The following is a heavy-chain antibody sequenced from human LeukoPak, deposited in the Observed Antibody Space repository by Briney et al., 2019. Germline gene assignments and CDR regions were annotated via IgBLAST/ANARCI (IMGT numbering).Heavy chain of an antibody. J-gene: IGHJ4*02. CDR2: INPNSGGT. D-gene: IGHD6-19*01. CDR3: ARDQVYNSAQGVIDY. CDR1: GYTFTAYY. Sequence: ASVKVSCKTSGYTFTAYYMHWVRQAPGQWLEWMGWINPNSGGTNYAQKFQGRVTMTRDTSISTAYMELSGLRSDDTAVYYCARDQVYNSAQGVIDYWGQGTLVTVSS. V-gene: IGHV1-2*02.